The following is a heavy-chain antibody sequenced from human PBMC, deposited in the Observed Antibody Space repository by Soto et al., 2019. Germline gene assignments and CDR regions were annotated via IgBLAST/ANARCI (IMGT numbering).Heavy chain of an antibody. V-gene: IGHV4-31*03. CDR2: IYYIGST. CDR1: GGSILSGGYY. Sequence: TFSGGSILSGGYYWSRIRQHQGKGLEWIGYIYYIGSTYYNPSHKSRVTISVDTSKNQFSLKLSSVTAADTAVYYYAREAGGYYYDSSGYSDWGQETLVTVSS. CDR3: AREAGGYYYDSSGYSD. J-gene: IGHJ4*02. D-gene: IGHD3-22*01.